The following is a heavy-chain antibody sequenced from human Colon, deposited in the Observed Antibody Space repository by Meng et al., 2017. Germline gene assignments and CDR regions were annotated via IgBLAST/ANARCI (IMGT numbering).Heavy chain of an antibody. CDR2: ISTYDDNT. CDR3: ARGNPGDYVWDY. CDR1: GYTFTTYG. V-gene: IGHV1-18*01. D-gene: IGHD4-17*01. Sequence: QVQLVHAGAEGKKLGASVKVSCKASGYTFTTYGISWMRQAPGQGLEWMGRISTYDDNTNYVEKFRGRVTMTTDTSTNTAYMELRSLRSDDTAVYYCARGNPGDYVWDYWGQGTLVTVSS. J-gene: IGHJ4*02.